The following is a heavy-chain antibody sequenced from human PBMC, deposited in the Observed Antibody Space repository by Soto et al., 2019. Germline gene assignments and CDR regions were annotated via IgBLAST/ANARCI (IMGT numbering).Heavy chain of an antibody. V-gene: IGHV3-30*18. D-gene: IGHD6-13*01. CDR2: ISYDGSNK. J-gene: IGHJ4*02. CDR3: AKDTSSSWYARLFDY. Sequence: QVQLVESGGGVVQPGRSLRLSCAASGFTFSSYGMHWVRQAPGKGLEWVAVISYDGSNKYYADSVKGRFTISRDNSKNTLYLQMNSLRAEDTAVYYCAKDTSSSWYARLFDYWGQGTLVTVSS. CDR1: GFTFSSYG.